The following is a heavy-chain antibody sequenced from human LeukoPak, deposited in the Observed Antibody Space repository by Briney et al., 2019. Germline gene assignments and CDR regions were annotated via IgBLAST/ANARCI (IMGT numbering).Heavy chain of an antibody. CDR2: ISAYNGNT. CDR1: GYTFTSYG. V-gene: IGHV1-18*01. CDR3: ARDRGRQGFYGEVPTDY. D-gene: IGHD3-3*01. Sequence: ASVKVSCKASGYTFTSYGISWVRQAPGQGLEWMGWISAYNGNTNYAQKLQGRVTMTTDTSTSTAYMELRSLRSDDTAVYYCARDRGRQGFYGEVPTDYWGQGTLVTVSS. J-gene: IGHJ4*02.